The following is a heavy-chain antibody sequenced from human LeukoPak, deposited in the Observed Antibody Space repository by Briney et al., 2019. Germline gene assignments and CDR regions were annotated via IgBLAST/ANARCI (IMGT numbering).Heavy chain of an antibody. J-gene: IGHJ5*02. CDR3: APIQLWPTNWFDP. CDR2: FDPENGET. D-gene: IGHD5-18*01. V-gene: IGHV1-24*01. CDR1: GYTLTELS. Sequence: ASVKVSCKVSGYTLTELSMHWVRQAPGKGLEWMGGFDPENGETIYAQKFQGRVTMTEDTSTDTAYMELSSLRSEDTAVYYCAPIQLWPTNWFDPWGQGTLVTVSS.